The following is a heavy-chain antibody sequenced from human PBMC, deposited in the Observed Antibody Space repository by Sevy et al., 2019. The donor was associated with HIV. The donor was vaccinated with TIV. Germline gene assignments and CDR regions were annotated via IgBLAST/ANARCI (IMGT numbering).Heavy chain of an antibody. CDR3: AKDSYFDNTLFDY. D-gene: IGHD3-22*01. J-gene: IGHJ4*02. Sequence: GGSLRLSCAASGFTFNSYAMSWVRQAPGKGLEWVSSITGSGGTTYFADSVKGRFTISRDNSKNTLYLQMNSLRAEDTALYYCAKDSYFDNTLFDYWGQGTLVTVSS. CDR2: ITGSGGTT. CDR1: GFTFNSYA. V-gene: IGHV3-23*01.